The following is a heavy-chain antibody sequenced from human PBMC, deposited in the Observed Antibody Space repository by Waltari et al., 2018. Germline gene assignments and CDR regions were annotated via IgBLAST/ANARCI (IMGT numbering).Heavy chain of an antibody. CDR3: ARGVGSPHYFYGMDV. CDR1: GGYFTDYL. Sequence: QVQLQQWGAGLLKPSETLSLTCAVYGGYFTDYLWSWIRQSPGKGLEWVGEINHSGSTNYNPSLKSRVTISVDTSKNQFSLKLSSMTAADTAVYYCARGVGSPHYFYGMDVWGQGTTVTVSS. CDR2: INHSGST. V-gene: IGHV4-34*01. J-gene: IGHJ6*02. D-gene: IGHD1-26*01.